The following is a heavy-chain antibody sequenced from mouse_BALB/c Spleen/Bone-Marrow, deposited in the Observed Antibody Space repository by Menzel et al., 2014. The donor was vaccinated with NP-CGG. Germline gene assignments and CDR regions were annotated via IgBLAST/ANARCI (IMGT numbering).Heavy chain of an antibody. Sequence: VQLQQSGAELVMPGASVKMSCKASGRTFTDYWMHWVKQRPGQGLEWIGAIDTSDSYTSYNQKFKGKATLTVDESSSTAYMQLSSLTSEDSAVYYCARSDYRFDPLPYWGQGTLVTVSA. CDR1: GRTFTDYW. CDR2: IDTSDSYT. D-gene: IGHD2-14*01. CDR3: ARSDYRFDPLPY. V-gene: IGHV1-69*01. J-gene: IGHJ3*01.